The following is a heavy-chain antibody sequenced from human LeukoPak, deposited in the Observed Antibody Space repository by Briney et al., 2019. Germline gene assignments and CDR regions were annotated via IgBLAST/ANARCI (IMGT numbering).Heavy chain of an antibody. D-gene: IGHD3-10*01. CDR3: VRDSFYMGHSGGLDL. CDR1: GFTFSSYD. Sequence: PGRSLRLSCAASGFTFSSYDTHCVRHDTGNGREWVSSIGRAGATYYPGSVKGRFTISREHAKNSLDLQMNSLKAGDTAVDYCVRDSFYMGHSGGLDLWRRGTMVSVCS. V-gene: IGHV3-13*01. J-gene: IGHJ2*01. CDR2: IGRAGAT.